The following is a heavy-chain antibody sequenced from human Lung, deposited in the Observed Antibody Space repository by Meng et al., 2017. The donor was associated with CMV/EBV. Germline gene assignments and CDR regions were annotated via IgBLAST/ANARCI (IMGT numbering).Heavy chain of an antibody. CDR2: MNPNSGNT. Sequence: ASXXVSXKASGYTFTSYDINWVRQATGQGLEWMGWMNPNSGNTGYAQKFQGRVTMTRNTYISTAYMELSSLRSEDTAVYYCARGKGSYYYYYGMDVWGQGTTVTVSS. CDR1: GYTFTSYD. V-gene: IGHV1-8*01. CDR3: ARGKGSYYYYYGMDV. D-gene: IGHD5-18*01. J-gene: IGHJ6*02.